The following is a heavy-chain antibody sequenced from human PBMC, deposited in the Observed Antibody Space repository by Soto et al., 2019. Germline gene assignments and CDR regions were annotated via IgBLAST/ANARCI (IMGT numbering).Heavy chain of an antibody. CDR1: GFTFSSYG. J-gene: IGHJ6*02. CDR2: ISYDGSNK. CDR3: AKEDYSNPSYYYYGMDV. Sequence: ESGGGVVQPGRSLRLSCAASGFTFSSYGMHWVRQAPGKGLEWVAVISYDGSNKYYADSVKGRFTISRDNSKNTLYLQMNSLRAEDTAVYYCAKEDYSNPSYYYYGMDVWGQGTTVTVSS. D-gene: IGHD4-4*01. V-gene: IGHV3-30*18.